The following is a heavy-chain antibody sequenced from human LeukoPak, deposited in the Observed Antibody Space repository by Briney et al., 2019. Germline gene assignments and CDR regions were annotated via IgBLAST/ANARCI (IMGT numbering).Heavy chain of an antibody. CDR2: MRSDGSDI. CDR1: GFTFNTYG. J-gene: IGHJ4*02. Sequence: GGSLRLSCEASGFTFNTYGMHWVRQAPGKGLEWVAVMRSDGSDIYYADSVKGRFTISRDNSKNTLYLQMDTLRAEDTAVYYCAKCGYSGCHLIDYWGQGTLVTVSS. D-gene: IGHD5-12*01. V-gene: IGHV3-33*06. CDR3: AKCGYSGCHLIDY.